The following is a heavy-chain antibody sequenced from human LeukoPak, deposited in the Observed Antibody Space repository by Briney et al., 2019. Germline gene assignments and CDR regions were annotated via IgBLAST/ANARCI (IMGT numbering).Heavy chain of an antibody. J-gene: IGHJ3*02. CDR2: FDPEDGET. Sequence: ASVKVSCKVSGYTLTELSMHWVRQAPGKGLEWMGGFDPEDGETIYAQKFQGRVTITEDTSTDTAYMELSSLRSEDTAVYYCATDFPCTSCPEIASDRGAFDIWGQGTMVTVSS. CDR1: GYTLTELS. V-gene: IGHV1-24*01. D-gene: IGHD2-2*01. CDR3: ATDFPCTSCPEIASDRGAFDI.